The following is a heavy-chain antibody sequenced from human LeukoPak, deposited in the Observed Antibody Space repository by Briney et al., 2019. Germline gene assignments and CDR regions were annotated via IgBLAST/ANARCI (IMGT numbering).Heavy chain of an antibody. J-gene: IGHJ3*02. Sequence: PSETLSLTCAVSGYSISSDYYWGWIRQPSGKGLEWIGSIYQSVSTYYNPSLKSRVTISVDTSKNQFSLKLGSVTTADTAVYYCARNKSTVTTSRHDAFDIWGQGTMVTVSS. D-gene: IGHD4-17*01. CDR3: ARNKSTVTTSRHDAFDI. CDR2: IYQSVST. V-gene: IGHV4-38-2*01. CDR1: GYSISSDYY.